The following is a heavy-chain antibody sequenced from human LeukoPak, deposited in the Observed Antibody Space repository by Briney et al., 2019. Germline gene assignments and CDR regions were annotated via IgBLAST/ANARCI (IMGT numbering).Heavy chain of an antibody. CDR3: AKDKDSSGWYGNWFDP. Sequence: GGSLRLSCSASGFTFSSYAMHWVRQAPGKGLEYVSAISSNGGSTYYADSVKGRFTISRDNSKNTLYLQMSSLRAEDTAVYYCAKDKDSSGWYGNWFDPWGQGTLVTVSS. J-gene: IGHJ5*02. CDR2: ISSNGGST. V-gene: IGHV3-64D*06. CDR1: GFTFSSYA. D-gene: IGHD6-19*01.